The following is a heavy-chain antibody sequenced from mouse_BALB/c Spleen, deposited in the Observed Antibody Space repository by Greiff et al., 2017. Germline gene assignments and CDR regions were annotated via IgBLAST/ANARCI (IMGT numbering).Heavy chain of an antibody. CDR3: ARQREFAY. J-gene: IGHJ3*01. V-gene: IGHV5-12-1*01. Sequence: EVQVVESGGGLVKPGGSLKLSCAASGFAFSSYDMSWVRQTPEKRLEWVAYISSGGGSTYYPDTVKGRFTISRDNAKNTLYLQMSSLKSEDTAMYYCARQREFAYWGQGTLVTVSA. CDR1: GFAFSSYD. CDR2: ISSGGGST.